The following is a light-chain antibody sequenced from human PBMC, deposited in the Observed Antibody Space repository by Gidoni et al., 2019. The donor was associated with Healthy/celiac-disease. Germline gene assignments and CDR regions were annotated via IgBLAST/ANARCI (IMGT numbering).Light chain of an antibody. CDR3: QQYNSYSWT. V-gene: IGKV1-5*03. J-gene: IGKJ1*01. CDR2: KAS. Sequence: DIQMTQSPSTLSASVGDRVTITCRASQSISSWLAWYQQKPGKAPKLLIYKASSLESGVPSRFSGSGSGTEFTLTISSLQPDDFATYYCQQYNSYSWTFRHXTKVEIK. CDR1: QSISSW.